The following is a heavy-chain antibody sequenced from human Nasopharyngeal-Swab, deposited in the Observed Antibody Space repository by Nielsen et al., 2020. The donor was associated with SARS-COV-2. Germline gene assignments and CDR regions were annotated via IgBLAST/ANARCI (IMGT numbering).Heavy chain of an antibody. D-gene: IGHD3-22*01. CDR1: GFTFSSYA. J-gene: IGHJ4*02. Sequence: GGPLRLSCAASGFTFSSYAMSWVRQAPGKGLEWVSAISGSGGSTYYADSVKGRFSISRDNSKNTLYLQMNSLRAEDTAVYYCAKDGPYYYDSSGYYRGVASFDYWGQGTLVTVSS. V-gene: IGHV3-23*01. CDR2: ISGSGGST. CDR3: AKDGPYYYDSSGYYRGVASFDY.